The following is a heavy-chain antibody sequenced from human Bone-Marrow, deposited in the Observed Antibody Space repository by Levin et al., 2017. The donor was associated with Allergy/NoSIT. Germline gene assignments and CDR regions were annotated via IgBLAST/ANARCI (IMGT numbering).Heavy chain of an antibody. Sequence: ASVKVSCKTSGYNFTNYAMHWVRQAPGQRLEWMGWMNAGNGRTKYSQNFQGRVTITRDTSASTAYMELSSLRSEDTAVYYCARVMYYYDSGGYYRAFDVWGQGTMVTVSS. CDR3: ARVMYYYDSGGYYRAFDV. CDR2: MNAGNGRT. J-gene: IGHJ3*01. V-gene: IGHV1-3*01. CDR1: GYNFTNYA. D-gene: IGHD3-22*01.